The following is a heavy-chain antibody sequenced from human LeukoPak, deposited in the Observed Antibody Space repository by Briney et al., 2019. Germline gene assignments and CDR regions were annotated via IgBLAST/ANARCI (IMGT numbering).Heavy chain of an antibody. D-gene: IGHD3-10*01. Sequence: KFQGRVTMTTDTSTSKTYMELRSLRSDDTAVYYCARVTMVRGVSYFDYWGQGTLVTVSS. V-gene: IGHV1-18*01. J-gene: IGHJ4*02. CDR3: ARVTMVRGVSYFDY.